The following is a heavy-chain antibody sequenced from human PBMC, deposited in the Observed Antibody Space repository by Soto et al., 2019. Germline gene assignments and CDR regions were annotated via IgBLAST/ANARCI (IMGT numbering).Heavy chain of an antibody. Sequence: QVQLVQSGAEVQKPGSSVKVSCKASGGTFSSYTISWVRQAPGQGLEWMGRIIPILGIANYAQKFQGRVTITAVKSTSTAYMELSSLRSEDTAVYYCARDSQTGDYSKHLGWFDPWGQGTLVTVSS. CDR3: ARDSQTGDYSKHLGWFDP. V-gene: IGHV1-69*08. CDR2: IIPILGIA. J-gene: IGHJ5*02. D-gene: IGHD4-4*01. CDR1: GGTFSSYT.